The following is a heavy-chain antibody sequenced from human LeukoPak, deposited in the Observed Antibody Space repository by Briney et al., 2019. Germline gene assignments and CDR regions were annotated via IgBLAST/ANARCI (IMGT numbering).Heavy chain of an antibody. V-gene: IGHV1-69*05. CDR1: GGTFGSYA. CDR3: ARESTAGYTNHY. Sequence: SVKVSCKASGGTFGSYAISWVRQAPGQGLEWMGRIIPIFGTANYAQKFQGRVTITTDESTSTAYMELSSLRSEDTAVYYCARESTAGYTNHYWGQGTLVTVSS. D-gene: IGHD5-24*01. J-gene: IGHJ4*02. CDR2: IIPIFGTA.